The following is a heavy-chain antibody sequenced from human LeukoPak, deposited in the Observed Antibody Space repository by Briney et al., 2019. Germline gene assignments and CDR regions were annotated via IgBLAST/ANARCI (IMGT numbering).Heavy chain of an antibody. Sequence: GGSLRLSCAASGFIFSDYYLIWIRQAPGKGLEWISYISSSGRTIYYADSVKGRFTISRDNAKNSLYLQMNSLRAEDTAVYYCARAPREYSYGTYYFDYWSQGTLVTVSS. CDR3: ARAPREYSYGTYYFDY. V-gene: IGHV3-11*04. CDR2: ISSSGRTI. CDR1: GFIFSDYY. J-gene: IGHJ4*02. D-gene: IGHD5-18*01.